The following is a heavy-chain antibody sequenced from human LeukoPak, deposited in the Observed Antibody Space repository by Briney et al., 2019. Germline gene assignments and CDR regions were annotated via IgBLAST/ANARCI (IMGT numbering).Heavy chain of an antibody. Sequence: GGSLRLSCAASGFTFSGYGMHWVRQAPGKGLDWVAFIRYDGSIKYYADSVKGRFTISRDNSKNTLYLQMNSLRTEDTAVYYCARPPYSGGDGGDFWGQGTLVTVSS. J-gene: IGHJ4*02. D-gene: IGHD2-21*02. CDR2: IRYDGSIK. V-gene: IGHV3-30*02. CDR1: GFTFSGYG. CDR3: ARPPYSGGDGGDF.